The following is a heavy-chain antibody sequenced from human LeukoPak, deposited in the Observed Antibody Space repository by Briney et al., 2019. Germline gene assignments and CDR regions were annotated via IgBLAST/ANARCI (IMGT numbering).Heavy chain of an antibody. V-gene: IGHV3-15*01. J-gene: IGHJ5*02. D-gene: IGHD3-10*01. CDR1: GFTFSNAW. CDR2: IKSKTDGETR. Sequence: KSGGSLRLSCAASGFTFSNAWMSWVRQAPGKGLEWVGRIKSKTDGETRDYAAPVKGRFTISRDDSKNTVYLQMNSLKSEDTAVYYCTKEASGALDPWGQGTLVTVSS. CDR3: TKEASGALDP.